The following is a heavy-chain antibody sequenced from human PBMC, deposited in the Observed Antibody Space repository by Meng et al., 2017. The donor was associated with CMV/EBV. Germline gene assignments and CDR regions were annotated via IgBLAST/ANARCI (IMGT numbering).Heavy chain of an antibody. CDR3: ARGGTRWIKVYYFDH. J-gene: IGHJ4*02. CDR1: GFTFSSYW. V-gene: IGHV3-30-3*01. Sequence: GGSLRLSCAASGFTFSSYWMHWVRQAPGKGLEWVALVSYDGSNKYYADSVKGRFTISRDNSKNTLYLQMNSLRPEDTAVYYCARGGTRWIKVYYFDHWGQGTLVTVSS. D-gene: IGHD4-23*01. CDR2: VSYDGSNK.